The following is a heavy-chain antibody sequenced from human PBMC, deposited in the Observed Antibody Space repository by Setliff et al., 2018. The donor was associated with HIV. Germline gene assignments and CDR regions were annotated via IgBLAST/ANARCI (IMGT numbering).Heavy chain of an antibody. V-gene: IGHV4-59*11. Sequence: ASETLSLTCAVSGVSISSQYWSWIRQPPGKGLEWIGFIYYNVNSNYNPSLKSRVSISVDTSKNQFSLRLSSMTAADTAVYYCTRGPGDLRFLEWLPPFDYWGQGTLVTVSS. CDR1: GVSISSQY. D-gene: IGHD3-3*01. CDR2: IYYNVNS. CDR3: TRGPGDLRFLEWLPPFDY. J-gene: IGHJ4*02.